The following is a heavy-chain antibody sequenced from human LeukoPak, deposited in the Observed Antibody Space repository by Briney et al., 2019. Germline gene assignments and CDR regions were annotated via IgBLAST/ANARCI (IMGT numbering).Heavy chain of an antibody. CDR2: IRTNSDGGTT. V-gene: IGHV3-49*03. J-gene: IGHJ4*02. Sequence: GGSVRLSCTTSGFSFGVYAMTWFRQAPGEGLEWVGFIRTNSDGGTTEYAASVKGRFTISRDDSKSIAYLHMNSLRTDDTAVYYCTRGLVAYWGQGTLVTVSS. D-gene: IGHD5-12*01. CDR1: GFSFGVYA. CDR3: TRGLVAY.